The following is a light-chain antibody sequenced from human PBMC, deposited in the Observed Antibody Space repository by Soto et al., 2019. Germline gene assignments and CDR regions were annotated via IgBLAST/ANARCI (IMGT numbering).Light chain of an antibody. V-gene: IGKV1-5*01. J-gene: IGKJ1*01. CDR3: QQYNSYWT. CDR1: QSISYW. CDR2: DAS. Sequence: DIQMTQSPSTLSASVGDRVTITCRASQSISYWLAWYQQKPGKAPKLLIYDASSLESGVPSRFSGSGSGTEFTLTISGLQPDDFAIYYCQQYNSYWTFGQGTKVEIK.